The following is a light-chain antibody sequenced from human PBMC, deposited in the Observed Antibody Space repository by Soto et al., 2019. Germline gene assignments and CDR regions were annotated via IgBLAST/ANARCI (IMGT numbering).Light chain of an antibody. CDR2: DAS. J-gene: IGKJ4*01. Sequence: EIVLTQSPATLSLSPGERATLSCRASQGVNSYLVWHQQKPGRAPRLLIYDASNRATGIPARFSGSGSGTDFTLTISSLEPEDFATYYCQQRSNWPLTFGGGTKVEIK. V-gene: IGKV3-11*01. CDR3: QQRSNWPLT. CDR1: QGVNSY.